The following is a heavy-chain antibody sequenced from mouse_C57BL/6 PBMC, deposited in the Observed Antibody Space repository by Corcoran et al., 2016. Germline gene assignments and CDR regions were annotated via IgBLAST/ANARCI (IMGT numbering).Heavy chain of an antibody. Sequence: QIQLVQSGPELKKPGETVKISCKASGYTFTTYGMSWVKQAPGKGLKWMGWINTYSGVPTYADDFKGRFAFSLETSASTAYLQINNLKNEDTATYFCARYDGSHWYFDVWGTVTTVTVSS. V-gene: IGHV9-3*01. CDR3: ARYDGSHWYFDV. J-gene: IGHJ1*03. CDR1: GYTFTTYG. CDR2: INTYSGVP. D-gene: IGHD2-3*01.